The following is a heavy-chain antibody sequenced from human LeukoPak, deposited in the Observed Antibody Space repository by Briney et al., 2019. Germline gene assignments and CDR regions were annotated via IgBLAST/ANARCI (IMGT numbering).Heavy chain of an antibody. V-gene: IGHV3-48*01. CDR2: ISSSSGAI. CDR3: VRDYMYAFDI. CDR1: GFTSSSYA. J-gene: IGHJ3*02. Sequence: GGSLRLSCAASGFTSSSYAMSWVRQAPGKGLEWVSYISSSSGAIYYADSVRGRFTISRDNAESSLYLQMTSLRAEDTAVYFCVRDYMYAFDIWGQGTMVTVSS.